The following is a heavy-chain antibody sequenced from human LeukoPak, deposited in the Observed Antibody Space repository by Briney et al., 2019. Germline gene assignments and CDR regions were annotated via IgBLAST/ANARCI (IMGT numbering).Heavy chain of an antibody. J-gene: IGHJ4*02. D-gene: IGHD4-23*01. CDR1: GFTFSSYA. CDR3: AKDGIAGADNSHFDN. V-gene: IGHV3-23*01. Sequence: GGSVRLSCATAGFTFSSYAMSWVRQAPGKELEWVSGLSNSGGSTYYADSVKGRFTISRDNSKNTLYLQMNSLRAEDTAVYYCAKDGIAGADNSHFDNWGQGTLVTVSS. CDR2: LSNSGGST.